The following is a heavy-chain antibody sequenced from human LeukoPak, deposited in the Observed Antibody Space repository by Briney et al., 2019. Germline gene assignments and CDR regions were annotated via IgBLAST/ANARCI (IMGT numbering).Heavy chain of an antibody. J-gene: IGHJ6*03. V-gene: IGHV4-34*01. D-gene: IGHD3-22*01. CDR2: MNPSGST. Sequence: PSETLSLTCAVYGGSFSGYYWTWIRHTPEKGLEWIGEMNPSGSTNYNPSLKSRVTISVDTSKNQFSLTLSSVTAADTAVYYCARGRQDVTMIVVIMTAASYYLDVWGKGTTVTVSS. CDR1: GGSFSGYY. CDR3: ARGRQDVTMIVVIMTAASYYLDV.